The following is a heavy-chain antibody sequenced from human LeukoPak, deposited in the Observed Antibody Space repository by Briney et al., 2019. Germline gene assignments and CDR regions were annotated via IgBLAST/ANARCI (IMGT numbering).Heavy chain of an antibody. CDR2: MNPSSGNT. V-gene: IGHV1-8*01. Sequence: ASVKVSCKASGYTFSNYDINWVRQATGQGLEWMGWMNPSSGNTGYAQKFQDRVTMTRNTTISTAYMQLSSLSSEDTAVYFCARTTSFTASGYDYWGQGTLVTVSS. CDR1: GYTFSNYD. CDR3: ARTTSFTASGYDY. J-gene: IGHJ4*02. D-gene: IGHD6-25*01.